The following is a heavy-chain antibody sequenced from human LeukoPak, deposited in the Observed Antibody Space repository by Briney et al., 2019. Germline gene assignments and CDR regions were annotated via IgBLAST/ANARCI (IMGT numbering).Heavy chain of an antibody. D-gene: IGHD3-22*01. CDR1: GGSISSGDYY. CDR3: ARVREDSSGYYDWYFDL. V-gene: IGHV4-30-4*01. Sequence: SETLSLTCTVSGGSISSGDYYWSWIRQPPGKGLEWIGYIYYSGSTYYNPALKSRVTISVDTSKNQFYLKLSCVTAADTAVYYCARVREDSSGYYDWYFDLWGRGTLVTVSS. J-gene: IGHJ2*01. CDR2: IYYSGST.